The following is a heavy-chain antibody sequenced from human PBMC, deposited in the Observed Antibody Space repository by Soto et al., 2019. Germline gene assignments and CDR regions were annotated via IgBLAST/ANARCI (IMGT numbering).Heavy chain of an antibody. J-gene: IGHJ4*02. CDR2: IYYSGST. D-gene: IGHD1-7*01. CDR1: GGSITSGDYY. Sequence: SETLSLTCTVSGGSITSGDYYWRWIRQPPGKGLEWLGHIYYSGSTYDNSSLKSRVTISVDTTKNQFSLKLTSLTAADTAVYYCASRDPGTCVDYWGQGTLVTVSS. V-gene: IGHV4-30-4*01. CDR3: ASRDPGTCVDY.